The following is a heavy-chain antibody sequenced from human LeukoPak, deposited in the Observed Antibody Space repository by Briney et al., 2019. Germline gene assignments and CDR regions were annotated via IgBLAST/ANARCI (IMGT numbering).Heavy chain of an antibody. V-gene: IGHV1-18*04. CDR2: FSAYNGNT. Sequence: ASVKVSCKASGYIFTSYGITWVRQAPGQGLEWMAWFSAYNGNTNYARNLQGRITVTTGTSTSTASLEVRNLRSDDTAVYYCARAGKHRGWDPFHLWAQGPLVTVPT. CDR1: GYIFTSYG. CDR3: ARAGKHRGWDPFHL. J-gene: IGHJ1*01. D-gene: IGHD3-10*01.